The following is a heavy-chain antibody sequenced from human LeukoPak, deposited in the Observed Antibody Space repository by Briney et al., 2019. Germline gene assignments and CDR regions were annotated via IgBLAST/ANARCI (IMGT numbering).Heavy chain of an antibody. CDR1: GYTFTDYH. CDR3: AREVGETDY. D-gene: IGHD1-26*01. CDR2: INPNSGGT. Sequence: ASVTVSCKASGYTFTDYHIHWVRQAPGQGLEWMGWINPNSGGTNYAQKFQGRVTMTRDTSISTAYMELSTLRSDDTAVYYCAREVGETDYWGQGTLVTVSS. V-gene: IGHV1-2*02. J-gene: IGHJ4*02.